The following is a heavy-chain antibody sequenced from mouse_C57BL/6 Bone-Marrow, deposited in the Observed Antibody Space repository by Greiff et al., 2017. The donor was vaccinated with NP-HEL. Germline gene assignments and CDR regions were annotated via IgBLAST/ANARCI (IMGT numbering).Heavy chain of an antibody. CDR2: IYPGSGST. V-gene: IGHV1-55*01. Sequence: QVHVKQPGAELVKPGASVKMSCKASGYTFTSYWITWVKQRPGQGLEWIGDIYPGSGSTNYNEKFKSKATLTVDTSSSTAYMQLSSLTSEDSAVYYCARRVYYDYEGYAMDYWGQGTSVTVSS. J-gene: IGHJ4*01. CDR3: ARRVYYDYEGYAMDY. D-gene: IGHD2-4*01. CDR1: GYTFTSYW.